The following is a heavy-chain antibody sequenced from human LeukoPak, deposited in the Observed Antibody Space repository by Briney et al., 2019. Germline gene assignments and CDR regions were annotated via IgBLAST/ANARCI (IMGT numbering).Heavy chain of an antibody. V-gene: IGHV4-28*05. CDR2: IYYSGSI. D-gene: IGHD2/OR15-2a*01. CDR3: ARVVIDDAFDI. CDR1: GFSIRSNNW. Sequence: PSETLSLTCVVSGFSIRSNNWWGWIRQTPGKGLEWIAYIYYSGSIYYNPSLKSRVTMSVDTSKNQFSLKLSSVTAMDTAVYYCARVVIDDAFDIWGQGTMVTVSS. J-gene: IGHJ3*02.